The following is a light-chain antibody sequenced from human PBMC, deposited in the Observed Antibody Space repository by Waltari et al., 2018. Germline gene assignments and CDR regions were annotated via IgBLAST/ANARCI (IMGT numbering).Light chain of an antibody. Sequence: ETVMTQSPATLSVSPGERVTLSCRASATLSKKLSGYQYKSGQAPRLLIYDASTRATCIPPRFSGSGSGTEFTLNISSLQPEDFALYYCQQYNYWPPLTFGGGTNVEI. J-gene: IGKJ4*01. CDR3: QQYNYWPPLT. CDR2: DAS. V-gene: IGKV3-15*01. CDR1: ATLSKK.